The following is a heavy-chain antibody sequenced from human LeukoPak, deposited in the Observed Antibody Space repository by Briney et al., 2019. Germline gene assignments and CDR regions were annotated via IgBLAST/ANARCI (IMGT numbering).Heavy chain of an antibody. CDR3: AKGHYYGSGSLDY. J-gene: IGHJ4*02. CDR1: GFTFSSYG. CDR2: IGGRDGST. V-gene: IGHV3-23*01. Sequence: GGSLRLSCAASGFTFSSYGMSWVRQAPGKGLEWVSAIGGRDGSTYYADSVKGRFTISRDNSKNTLYVQMNSLRAEDTAVYYCAKGHYYGSGSLDYWGRGTLVTVSS. D-gene: IGHD3-10*01.